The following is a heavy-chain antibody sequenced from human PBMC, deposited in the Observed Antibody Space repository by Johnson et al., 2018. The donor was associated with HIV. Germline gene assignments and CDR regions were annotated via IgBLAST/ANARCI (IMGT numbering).Heavy chain of an antibody. CDR2: ISYDGYNK. V-gene: IGHV3-30-3*01. CDR1: GFTFSSYA. Sequence: QVQLVESGGGVVQPGRSLRLSCAASGFTFSSYAIHWVRQAPGKGLEWVAVISYDGYNKYYADSVKGRFTISRDSSEKTLYLQMNSLRPEDTAVYYCARVGYQLHDAFDLWGQGTMVTVSS. CDR3: ARVGYQLHDAFDL. J-gene: IGHJ3*01. D-gene: IGHD2-2*01.